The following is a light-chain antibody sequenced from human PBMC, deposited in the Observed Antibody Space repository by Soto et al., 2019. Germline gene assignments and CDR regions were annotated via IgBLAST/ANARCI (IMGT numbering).Light chain of an antibody. CDR1: QGISTY. Sequence: DIQMTQSPSSLSASVGDRVTITCRASQGISTYLVWYQQRQGRAPKLLIYDASSLLSGVPSRFSGSGSGTHFTLTISSXQPEDFATYYCQQSYRTPYTFGQGTKVDTK. CDR2: DAS. CDR3: QQSYRTPYT. V-gene: IGKV1-39*01. J-gene: IGKJ2*01.